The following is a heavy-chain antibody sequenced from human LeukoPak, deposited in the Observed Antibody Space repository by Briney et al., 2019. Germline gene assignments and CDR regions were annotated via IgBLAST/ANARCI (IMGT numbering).Heavy chain of an antibody. CDR2: IDTDGLKT. Sequence: GGSLRLSCAASGFTFSSYWMHWVRQAPGKGLVWVSRIDTDGLKTNYADSVKGRFTVSRDNAKNTLYLQMDRLNAEDTAVYYCARASGYYDSGGSQYHWDQATLVTVSS. CDR3: ARASGYYDSGGSQYH. J-gene: IGHJ5*02. D-gene: IGHD3-22*01. V-gene: IGHV3-74*01. CDR1: GFTFSSYW.